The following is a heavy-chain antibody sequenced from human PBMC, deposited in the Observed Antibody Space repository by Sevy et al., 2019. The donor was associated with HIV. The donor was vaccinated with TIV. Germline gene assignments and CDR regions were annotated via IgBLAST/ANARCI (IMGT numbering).Heavy chain of an antibody. CDR1: GFTFNDYY. Sequence: GGSLRLSCAASGFTFNDYYMTWIRQAPGKGLEWVSYISNSGNTIKYADSVKGRFTISRDNAKNSLYLQMNSLRAEDTAVYYCTRNGGAFDNGFDPWGQGTLVTVSS. CDR2: ISNSGNTI. CDR3: TRNGGAFDNGFDP. D-gene: IGHD2-8*01. V-gene: IGHV3-11*04. J-gene: IGHJ5*02.